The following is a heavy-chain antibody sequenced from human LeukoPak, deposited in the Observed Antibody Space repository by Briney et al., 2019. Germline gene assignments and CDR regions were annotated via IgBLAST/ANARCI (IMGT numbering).Heavy chain of an antibody. CDR2: INHSGST. V-gene: IGHV4-39*07. CDR3: AGAELRLFDY. D-gene: IGHD3-3*01. CDR1: GGSISSSSYY. J-gene: IGHJ4*02. Sequence: SETLSLTCTASGGSISSSSYYWSWIRQPPGKGLEWIGEINHSGSTNYNPSLKSRVTISVDTSKNQFSLKLSSVTAADTAVYYCAGAELRLFDYWGQGTLVTVSS.